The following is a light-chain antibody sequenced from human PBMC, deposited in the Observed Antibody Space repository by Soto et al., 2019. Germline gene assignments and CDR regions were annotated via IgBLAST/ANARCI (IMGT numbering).Light chain of an antibody. CDR1: SGSVSTTYY. CDR3: VLYMGRGIWV. Sequence: QTVVTQEPSLSVSPGRTVTLTCGLSSGSVSTTYYPTWYQQTPGQAPRTLIYSTDTRSSGVPDRFSGSILGNKAALTITGAQADDESDYYCVLYMGRGIWVFGGGTKVTVL. CDR2: STD. J-gene: IGLJ3*02. V-gene: IGLV8-61*01.